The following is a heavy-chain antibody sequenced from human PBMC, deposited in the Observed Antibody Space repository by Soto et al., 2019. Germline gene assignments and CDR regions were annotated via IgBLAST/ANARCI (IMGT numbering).Heavy chain of an antibody. Sequence: QTFSLTFTISGGSVSSNTASWNCIRQSPSRGLEWLGRTYFRSKWYNDYAVSVKSRIIINPDTSNNQFSLQLNSVTPEDTAVYFCAKGDNLGPKTGYAFDPWGQGIMVTVSS. J-gene: IGHJ5*02. V-gene: IGHV6-1*01. D-gene: IGHD5-12*01. CDR3: AKGDNLGPKTGYAFDP. CDR1: GGSVSSNTAS. CDR2: TYFRSKWYN.